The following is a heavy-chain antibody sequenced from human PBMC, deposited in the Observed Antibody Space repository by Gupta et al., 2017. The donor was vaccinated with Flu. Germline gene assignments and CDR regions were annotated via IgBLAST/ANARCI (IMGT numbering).Heavy chain of an antibody. CDR2: ISAYNGNT. D-gene: IGHD2-8*01. V-gene: IGHV1-18*01. CDR1: GYTFTSYG. J-gene: IGHJ6*02. Sequence: QVQLVQSGAEVKKPGASVKVSCKASGYTFTSYGISWVRQAPGQGLEWMGWISAYNGNTNYAQKLQGRVTMTTDTSTSTAYMELRSLRSDDTAVYYCARQYCTNGVCHSYYYYGMDVWGQGTTVTVSS. CDR3: ARQYCTNGVCHSYYYYGMDV.